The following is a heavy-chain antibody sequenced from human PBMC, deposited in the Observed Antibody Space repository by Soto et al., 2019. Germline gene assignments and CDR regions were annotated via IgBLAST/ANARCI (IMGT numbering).Heavy chain of an antibody. V-gene: IGHV3-48*01. J-gene: IGHJ3*02. CDR3: ASHHNDYGDYVDAFDI. CDR1: GFTFSSYS. D-gene: IGHD4-17*01. Sequence: GGSLRLSCAASGFTFSSYSMNWVRQAPGKGLEWVSYISSSSSTIYYADSVKGRFTISRDNAKNSLYLQMNSLRAEDTAVYYCASHHNDYGDYVDAFDIWGQGTMVTVSS. CDR2: ISSSSSTI.